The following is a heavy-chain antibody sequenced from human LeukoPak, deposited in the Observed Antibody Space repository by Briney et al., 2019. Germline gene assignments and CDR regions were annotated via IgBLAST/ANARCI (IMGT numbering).Heavy chain of an antibody. Sequence: SETLSLTCAVYGGSFSGYYWSWIRQPPGKGLEWIGEINHSGSTNYNPSLKSRVTISVDTSKNQCSLKVSSVTAADTAVYYCARGRGNTIPWSWGQGTLVTVSS. D-gene: IGHD5-24*01. CDR1: GGSFSGYY. CDR2: INHSGST. V-gene: IGHV4-34*01. CDR3: ARGRGNTIPWS. J-gene: IGHJ4*02.